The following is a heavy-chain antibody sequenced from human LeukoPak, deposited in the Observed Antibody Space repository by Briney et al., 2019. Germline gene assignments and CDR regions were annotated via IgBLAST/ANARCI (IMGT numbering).Heavy chain of an antibody. CDR3: ARVSRVLRFLEWLPYYFDY. D-gene: IGHD3-3*01. CDR1: GGSISSSSYY. Sequence: SETLSLTCTVSGGSISSSSYYWGWIRQPPGKGLEWIGSIYYSGSTYYNPSLKSRVTISVDTSKNQFSLKLSSVTAADTAVYYCARVSRVLRFLEWLPYYFDYWGQGTLVTVSS. V-gene: IGHV4-39*07. J-gene: IGHJ4*02. CDR2: IYYSGST.